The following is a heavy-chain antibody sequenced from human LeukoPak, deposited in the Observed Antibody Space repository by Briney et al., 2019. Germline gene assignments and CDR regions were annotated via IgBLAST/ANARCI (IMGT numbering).Heavy chain of an antibody. CDR2: IYPGDSDT. CDR1: GYSFTSYW. D-gene: IGHD6-13*01. CDR3: ARHGDSRSWIQIDS. V-gene: IGHV5-51*01. Sequence: PGESLKISCKGSGYSFTSYWIGWVRQMPGKGLEWMGIIYPGDSDTRYSPAVQGHVTISANKSINTAYLHWSSLKASDTAMYFCARHGDSRSWIQIDSWGQGTVVTVSS. J-gene: IGHJ4*02.